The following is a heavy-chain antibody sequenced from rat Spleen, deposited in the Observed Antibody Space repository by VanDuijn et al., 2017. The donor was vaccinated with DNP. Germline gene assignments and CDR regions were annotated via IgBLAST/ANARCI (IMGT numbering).Heavy chain of an antibody. CDR3: ATVHYYDGTRFAY. CDR2: IINTGGST. J-gene: IGHJ3*01. V-gene: IGHV5-31*01. CDR1: GFNFNDYW. D-gene: IGHD1-12*02. Sequence: EVKLVESGGGLVQPGRSLKLSCAASGFNFNDYWMGWVRQAPGKGLEWVASIINTGGSTYYPDSVKGRFTISRDNAKSTLYLQMNSLRSEDTATYYCATVHYYDGTRFAYWGQGTLVTVSS.